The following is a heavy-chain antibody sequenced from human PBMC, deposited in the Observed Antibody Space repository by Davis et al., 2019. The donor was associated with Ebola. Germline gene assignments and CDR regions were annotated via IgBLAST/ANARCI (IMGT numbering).Heavy chain of an antibody. Sequence: MPSETLSLTCTVSGGSISSSSYYWGWIRQPPGKGLEWIGSIYYSGSTYYNPSLKSRVTISVDTSKNQFSLKLSSVTAADTAVYYCYSYGDFDDWGQGTLVTVSS. J-gene: IGHJ4*02. CDR1: GGSISSSSYY. V-gene: IGHV4-39*01. CDR3: YSYGDFDD. CDR2: IYYSGST. D-gene: IGHD5-18*01.